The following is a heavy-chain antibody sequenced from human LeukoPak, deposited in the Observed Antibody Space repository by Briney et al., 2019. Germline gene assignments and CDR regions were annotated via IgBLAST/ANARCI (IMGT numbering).Heavy chain of an antibody. Sequence: ASVKVSCKASGYTFTSYDINWVRQATGQGLEWMGWINPNSGGTNYAQNFQGRVTMTRDTSISTAYMELSRLRSDDTAVYYCARDTKQGGYSLNWFDPWGQGTLVTVSS. CDR1: GYTFTSYD. V-gene: IGHV1-2*02. J-gene: IGHJ5*02. CDR2: INPNSGGT. D-gene: IGHD2-2*02. CDR3: ARDTKQGGYSLNWFDP.